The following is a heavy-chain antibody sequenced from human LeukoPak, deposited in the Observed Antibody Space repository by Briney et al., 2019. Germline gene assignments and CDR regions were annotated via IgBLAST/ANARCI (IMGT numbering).Heavy chain of an antibody. CDR2: IYHSGST. Sequence: KPSGTLSLTCAVSGGSLNSRNWWSWVRQPPGKGLEWIGEIYHSGSTNYNPSLNSRVTISVDTSKNQFSLKLSSVTAADTAVYYCARGRITMVRGVTYWGQGTLVTVSS. CDR3: ARGRITMVRGVTY. CDR1: GGSLNSRNW. V-gene: IGHV4-4*02. J-gene: IGHJ4*02. D-gene: IGHD3-10*01.